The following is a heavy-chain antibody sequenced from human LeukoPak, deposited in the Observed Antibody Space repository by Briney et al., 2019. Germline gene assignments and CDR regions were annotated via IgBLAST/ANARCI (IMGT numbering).Heavy chain of an antibody. J-gene: IGHJ5*02. CDR3: ASPNVRMPRGDNWLDP. CDR2: ISPNNGVT. V-gene: IGHV1-2*02. Sequence: ASVKVSCRASGYSLTGYYMHWVRQAPGQGLEWMGWISPNNGVTNYAQNFQGRVTMTRDTSVSTACMELNRLRSGDTAVYYLASPNVRMPRGDNWLDPWGQGTLVTVSS. D-gene: IGHD3-10*01. CDR1: GYSLTGYY.